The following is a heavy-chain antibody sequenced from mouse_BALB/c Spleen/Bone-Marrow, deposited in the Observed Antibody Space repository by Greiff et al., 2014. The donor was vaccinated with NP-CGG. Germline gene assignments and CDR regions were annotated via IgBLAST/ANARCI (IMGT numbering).Heavy chain of an antibody. CDR2: ISYSGST. D-gene: IGHD2-1*01. CDR1: GDSITSGY. CDR3: ARSRDYYGNSLDY. Sequence: DVKLVESGPSLVKPSQTLSLTCSVTGDSITSGYWNWIRKFPGNKLEYMGYISYSGSTYFNPSLKSRISITRDTSKNQYYLQLNSVTTEDTATYYCARSRDYYGNSLDYWGQGTTLTVSS. J-gene: IGHJ2*01. V-gene: IGHV3-8*02.